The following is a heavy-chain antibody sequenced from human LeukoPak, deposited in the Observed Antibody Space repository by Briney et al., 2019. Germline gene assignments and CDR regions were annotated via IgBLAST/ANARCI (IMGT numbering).Heavy chain of an antibody. D-gene: IGHD5-18*01. CDR1: GGSIGSISYY. V-gene: IGHV4-39*07. J-gene: IGHJ6*02. CDR3: ARKRGYSYASGYYYYGMDV. CDR2: IYYSGST. Sequence: SETLSLTCTVSGGSIGSISYYWGWIRQPPGKGLEWIGSIYYSGSTYYNPSLKSRVTISVDTSKNQFSLKLSSVTAADTAVYYCARKRGYSYASGYYYYGMDVWGQGTTVTVSS.